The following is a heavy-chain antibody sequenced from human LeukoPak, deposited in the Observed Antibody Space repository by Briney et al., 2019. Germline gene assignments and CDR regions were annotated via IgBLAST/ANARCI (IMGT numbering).Heavy chain of an antibody. D-gene: IGHD2-2*01. V-gene: IGHV4-59*01. CDR1: GGSISSYY. CDR2: IYYSGST. CDR3: ARTSWGFNWFDP. J-gene: IGHJ5*02. Sequence: SETLSPTCTVSGGSISSYYWSWIRQPPGKGLEWIGYIYYSGSTNYNPSLKSRVTISVDTSKNQFSLKLSSVTAADTAVYYCARTSWGFNWFDPWGQGTLVTVSS.